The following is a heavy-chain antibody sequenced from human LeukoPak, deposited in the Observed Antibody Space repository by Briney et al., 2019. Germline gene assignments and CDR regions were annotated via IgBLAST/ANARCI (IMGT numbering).Heavy chain of an antibody. CDR2: IRHSGVDS. D-gene: IGHD2-15*01. Sequence: GGSLRLSCAASRFSFSVYTMSWVRQLPGKGLEWVSGIRHSGVDSSYADSVKGRFTISRDNSKNMLYLQMNSLRDDDTGVYYCARDRRATPMYFFDFWGQGTPVTVSS. J-gene: IGHJ4*02. CDR3: ARDRRATPMYFFDF. CDR1: RFSFSVYT. V-gene: IGHV3-23*01.